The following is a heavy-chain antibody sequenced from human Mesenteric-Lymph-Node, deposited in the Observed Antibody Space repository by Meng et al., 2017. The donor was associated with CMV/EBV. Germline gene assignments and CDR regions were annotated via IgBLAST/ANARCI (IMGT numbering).Heavy chain of an antibody. CDR2: ISPNSGGT. V-gene: IGHV1-2*02. CDR3: ARDRWYSATWDVDY. CDR1: GYTFTAHY. Sequence: VKVSCKASGYTFTAHYIHWVRQAPGQGLEWMGWISPNSGGTIYAQKFQGRVTMTKDTSISTVYMELMSLISDDTAVYYCARDRWYSATWDVDYWGQGALVTVSS. D-gene: IGHD1-26*01. J-gene: IGHJ4*02.